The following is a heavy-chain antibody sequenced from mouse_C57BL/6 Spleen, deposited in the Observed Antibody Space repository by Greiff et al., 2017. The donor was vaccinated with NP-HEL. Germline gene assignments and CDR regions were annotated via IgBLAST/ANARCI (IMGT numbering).Heavy chain of an antibody. CDR1: GYSFTGYY. CDR2: IIPSTGGT. Sequence: EVQLQQSGPELVKPGASVKISCKASGYSFTGYYLNWVKQSLEKSLEWMGEIIPSTGGTTYNQKFKAKATLTVDKSTSTAYMQLKSLTSEDSAVYYCARRPYGSSYEYFDVWGTGTTVTVSS. J-gene: IGHJ1*03. D-gene: IGHD1-1*01. CDR3: ARRPYGSSYEYFDV. V-gene: IGHV1-42*01.